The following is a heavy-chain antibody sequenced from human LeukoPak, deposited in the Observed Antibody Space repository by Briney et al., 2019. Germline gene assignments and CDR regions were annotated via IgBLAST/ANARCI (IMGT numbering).Heavy chain of an antibody. V-gene: IGHV5-51*01. CDR1: GYSFSSYW. D-gene: IGHD2-15*01. CDR3: ARQVVAASPFDP. CDR2: IYPGDSDT. J-gene: IGHJ5*02. Sequence: GESLQISCKGSGYSFSSYWIGWVRQLPGKGLEWMGIIYPGDSDTRYSPSFQGQVTISADKSISTAYLQWSSLKASDTAMYYCARQVVAASPFDPWGQGTLVTVSS.